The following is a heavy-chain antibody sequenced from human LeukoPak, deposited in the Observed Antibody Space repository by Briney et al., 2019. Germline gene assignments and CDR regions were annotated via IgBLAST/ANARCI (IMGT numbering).Heavy chain of an antibody. CDR3: AKDQEGGGWYHWFDP. Sequence: GGSLRLSCAASGFTVSSYCMHWVRQAPGKGLEWVAVISYDGSNKYYADSVKGRFTISRDNTKNTLYLQMNSLRAEDTAVYYCAKDQEGGGWYHWFDPWGQGALVTVSS. CDR1: GFTVSSYC. D-gene: IGHD6-19*01. V-gene: IGHV3-30*18. J-gene: IGHJ5*02. CDR2: ISYDGSNK.